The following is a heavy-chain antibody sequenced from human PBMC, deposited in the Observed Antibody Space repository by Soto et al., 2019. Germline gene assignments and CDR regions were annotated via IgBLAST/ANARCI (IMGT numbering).Heavy chain of an antibody. CDR2: IYSGGST. D-gene: IGHD3-3*01. CDR3: ARGSIKEWLFDP. Sequence: SLRLSCAASGFTVSSNYMSWVRQAPGKGLEWVSVIYSGGSTYYADSVKGRFTISRDNSKNTLYLQMNSLRAEDTAVYYCARGSIKEWLFDPWGQGTMVTVSS. J-gene: IGHJ5*02. V-gene: IGHV3-53*01. CDR1: GFTVSSNY.